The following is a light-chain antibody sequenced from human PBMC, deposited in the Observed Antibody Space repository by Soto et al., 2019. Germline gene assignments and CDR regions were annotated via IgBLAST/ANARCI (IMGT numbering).Light chain of an antibody. CDR2: SHN. Sequence: QSVLTQPHSASGTPGQRGTISCSGSSSNIGINTVNWYQQLPGPAPKLLIYSHNQRTSGVHDRFSGSKSGTSASLAISGLQSEDEADYYCAAWDDSLNGYVFGTGTKVTVL. V-gene: IGLV1-44*01. CDR1: SSNIGINT. J-gene: IGLJ1*01. CDR3: AAWDDSLNGYV.